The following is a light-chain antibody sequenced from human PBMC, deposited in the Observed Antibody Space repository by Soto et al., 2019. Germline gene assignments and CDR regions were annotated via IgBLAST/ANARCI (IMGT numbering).Light chain of an antibody. CDR1: SSDVGAYNS. Sequence: QSVLAQPASVYVSPVQSITISCTATSSDVGAYNSVSWYHQHPHRAPQVIIYKGTQRPSGVSNRFSGSTSGNAASRTISALQADDEADYFFCSSAPESTYVFGTGTKVTV. J-gene: IGLJ1*01. CDR3: CSSAPESTYV. V-gene: IGLV2-23*01. CDR2: KGT.